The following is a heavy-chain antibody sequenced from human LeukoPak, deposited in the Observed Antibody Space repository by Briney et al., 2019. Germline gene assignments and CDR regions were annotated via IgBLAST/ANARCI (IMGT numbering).Heavy chain of an antibody. CDR2: IRYDGSNK. D-gene: IGHD2-2*01. V-gene: IGHV3-30*02. J-gene: IGHJ3*02. CDR1: GFTFSSYG. Sequence: GGSLRLSCAASGFTFSSYGMHWVRQAPGKGLEWVAFIRYDGSNKYYADSVKGRFTISRDNSKNTLYLQMNSLRAEDTAVYYCAKVGCSSTSCYLGDAFDIWGQGTMVTVSS. CDR3: AKVGCSSTSCYLGDAFDI.